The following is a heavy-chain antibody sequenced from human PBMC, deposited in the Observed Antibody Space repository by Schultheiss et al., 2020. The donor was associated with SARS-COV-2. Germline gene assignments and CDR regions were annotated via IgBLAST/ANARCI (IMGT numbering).Heavy chain of an antibody. Sequence: GGSLRLSCAASGFTFSDYYMSWIRQAPGKGLEWVSYISSSSSYIYYADSVKGRFTISRDNAKNSLYLQMNSLRAEDTAVYYCARRSGGYCSGGSCHYYGMDVWGQGTTVTVSS. CDR2: ISSSSSYI. D-gene: IGHD2-15*01. CDR1: GFTFSDYY. J-gene: IGHJ6*02. V-gene: IGHV3-11*06. CDR3: ARRSGGYCSGGSCHYYGMDV.